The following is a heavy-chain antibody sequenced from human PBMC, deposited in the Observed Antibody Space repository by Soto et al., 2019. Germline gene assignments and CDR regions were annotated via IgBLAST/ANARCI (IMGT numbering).Heavy chain of an antibody. J-gene: IGHJ6*02. CDR3: ARVAGYCSSTSCPRPYYYYGMDV. V-gene: IGHV3-33*01. CDR2: IWYDGSNK. CDR1: GFTFSSYG. Sequence: GGSLRLSCAASGFTFSSYGMHWVRQAPGKGLEWVAVIWYDGSNKYYADSVKGRFTISRDNSKNTLYLQMNSLRAEDTAVYYCARVAGYCSSTSCPRPYYYYGMDVWGQGTTVTVSS. D-gene: IGHD2-2*01.